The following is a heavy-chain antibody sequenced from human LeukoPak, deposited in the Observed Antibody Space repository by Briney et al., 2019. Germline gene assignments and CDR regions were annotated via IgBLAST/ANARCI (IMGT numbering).Heavy chain of an antibody. Sequence: GGSLRLSCAASGFTFSNAWMNWVRQPPGKGLEWVSNIGTSSTTIYYADSVKGRFTISRDNAKSSLYLQMNSLRADDTAVYYCARFAAGGSYYYYMDVWGKGTTVTVSS. V-gene: IGHV3-48*01. J-gene: IGHJ6*03. D-gene: IGHD6-25*01. CDR3: ARFAAGGSYYYYMDV. CDR1: GFTFSNAW. CDR2: IGTSSTTI.